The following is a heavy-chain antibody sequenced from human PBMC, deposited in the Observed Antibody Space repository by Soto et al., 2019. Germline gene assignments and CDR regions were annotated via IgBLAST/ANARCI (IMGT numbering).Heavy chain of an antibody. Sequence: SETLSLTCTVSGDSISSSYWSWIRQPPGKGLEWIGYVHYSGSTNYNPSLKSRVTILVDTSKNQFSLKLSSVTAADMAMYYCARLRTLAIVVAGAPMFDYWGQGTLVTVSS. V-gene: IGHV4-59*01. CDR1: GDSISSSY. CDR3: ARLRTLAIVVAGAPMFDY. D-gene: IGHD6-19*01. J-gene: IGHJ4*02. CDR2: VHYSGST.